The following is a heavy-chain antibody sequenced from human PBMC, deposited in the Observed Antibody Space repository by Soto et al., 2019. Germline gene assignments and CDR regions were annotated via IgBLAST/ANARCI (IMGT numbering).Heavy chain of an antibody. V-gene: IGHV3-49*04. J-gene: IGHJ4*02. CDR2: IRSKAYGGTT. CDR1: GFTFGDYA. Sequence: HPGGSLRLSCTASGFTFGDYAMSWVRQAPGKGLEWVGFIRSKAYGGTTEYAASVKGRFTISRDDSKSIAYLQMNSLKTEDTAVYYCTRVWYSNYECLNDYWGQGTLVTVSS. CDR3: TRVWYSNYECLNDY. D-gene: IGHD4-4*01.